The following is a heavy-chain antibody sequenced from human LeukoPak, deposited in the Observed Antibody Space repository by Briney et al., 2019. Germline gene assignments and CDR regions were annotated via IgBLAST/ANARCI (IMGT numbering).Heavy chain of an antibody. D-gene: IGHD2-8*01. Sequence: GGSLRLSCAASGFTFSSYSMNWVRQAPGKGLEWVSYISSSSSTIYYADSVKGRFTISRDNAKNSLYLQMNSLRAEDTAVYYCARDGSVYAIGARGWYSAFDIWGQGTMVTVSS. V-gene: IGHV3-48*01. CDR3: ARDGSVYAIGARGWYSAFDI. CDR1: GFTFSSYS. CDR2: ISSSSSTI. J-gene: IGHJ3*02.